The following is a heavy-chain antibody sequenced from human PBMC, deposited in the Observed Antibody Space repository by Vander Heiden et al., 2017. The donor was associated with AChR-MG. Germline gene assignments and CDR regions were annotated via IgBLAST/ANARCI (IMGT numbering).Heavy chain of an antibody. CDR3: AQKGSGSDYYYGMDV. Sequence: EVQLLESGGGLVQPGGSLRLSCAASGFTFRTYAMSWVRQAPGKGLEWVSAISGGGGSTYYADSVKGRFTISRDNSKNTLYLQMNSLRAEDTAVYYCAQKGSGSDYYYGMDVWGQGTTVTVSS. CDR1: GFTFRTYA. D-gene: IGHD3-10*01. V-gene: IGHV3-23*01. J-gene: IGHJ6*02. CDR2: ISGGGGST.